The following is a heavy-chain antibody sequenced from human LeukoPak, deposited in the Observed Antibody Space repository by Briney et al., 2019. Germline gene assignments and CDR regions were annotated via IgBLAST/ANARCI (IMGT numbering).Heavy chain of an antibody. CDR1: GGSFSGYY. J-gene: IGHJ4*02. D-gene: IGHD6-13*01. CDR2: INHSGST. Sequence: PSETLSLTCAVYGGSFSGYYWSWIRQPPGKGLEWIGEINHSGSTNYNPSLKSRVTISVDTSKNQFSLKLSSVTAADTAVYYCARAWEQQLDYDYWGQGTLVTVSS. V-gene: IGHV4-34*01. CDR3: ARAWEQQLDYDY.